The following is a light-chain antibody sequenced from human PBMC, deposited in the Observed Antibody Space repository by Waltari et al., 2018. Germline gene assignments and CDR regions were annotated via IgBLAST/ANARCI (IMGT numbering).Light chain of an antibody. CDR2: DAS. Sequence: EIVLTQSPATLSLSLGGRATLSSRASQSLIRYLAWYQQKPGQAPRLLIYDASNRATGIPARFSGSGSGTDFTLTISSLAPEDFAVYYCQQRYNWPVTFGGGTRVEIK. CDR1: QSLIRY. J-gene: IGKJ4*01. CDR3: QQRYNWPVT. V-gene: IGKV3-11*01.